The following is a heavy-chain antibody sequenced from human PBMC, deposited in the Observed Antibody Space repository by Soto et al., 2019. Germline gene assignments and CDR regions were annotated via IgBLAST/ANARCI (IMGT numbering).Heavy chain of an antibody. V-gene: IGHV1-69*01. CDR2: IIPIFGTA. J-gene: IGHJ5*02. CDR1: GGTFSSYA. D-gene: IGHD2-2*01. CDR3: AREDCSSTSCYYRCFDP. Sequence: QVQLVQSGAEVKKPGSSVKVSCKASGGTFSSYAISWVRQAPGQGLEWMGGIIPIFGTANYAQKFQGRVTITADESTSTAYMEPSSLRSEDTAVYYCAREDCSSTSCYYRCFDPWGQGTLVTVSS.